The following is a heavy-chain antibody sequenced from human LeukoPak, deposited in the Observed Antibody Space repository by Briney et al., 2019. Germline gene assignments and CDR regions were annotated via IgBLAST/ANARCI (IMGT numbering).Heavy chain of an antibody. J-gene: IGHJ4*02. CDR1: GFTFSSYG. V-gene: IGHV3-33*01. CDR3: ARGMDSSSWYSLGNY. D-gene: IGHD6-13*01. Sequence: GRSLRLSCAASGFTFSSYGMHWVRQAPGKGLEWVAVIWYDGSNKYYADSVKGRFTISRDNSKNTLYLQMNSLRAEDTAVYYCARGMDSSSWYSLGNYWGQGTLVTVSS. CDR2: IWYDGSNK.